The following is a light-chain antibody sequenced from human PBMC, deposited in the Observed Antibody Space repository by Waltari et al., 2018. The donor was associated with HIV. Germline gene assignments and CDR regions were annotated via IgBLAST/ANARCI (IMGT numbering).Light chain of an antibody. V-gene: IGLV1-51*01. CDR2: DIS. J-gene: IGLJ2*01. Sequence: QSVLTQPPSVSAAPGQKVTISCYGRSSNIGDNDVSWYQQLPGTAPKLLIYDISKRPSGIPDRFSGSKSGTSATLAINRLQTGDEADYYCGTWDSSLTAVVFGGGTKLTVL. CDR3: GTWDSSLTAVV. CDR1: SSNIGDND.